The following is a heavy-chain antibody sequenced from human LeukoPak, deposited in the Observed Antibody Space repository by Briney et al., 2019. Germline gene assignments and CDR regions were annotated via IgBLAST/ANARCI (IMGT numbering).Heavy chain of an antibody. J-gene: IGHJ6*03. V-gene: IGHV3-21*01. Sequence: GGSLRLSCAASGFTFSSYSMSWVRQAPGKGPEWVSSISSSSSYIYYADSVKGRFTISRDNAKNSLCLQMNSLRAEDTAVYYCARANDNYYYYYMDVWGKGTTVTISS. D-gene: IGHD3-9*01. CDR2: ISSSSSYI. CDR1: GFTFSSYS. CDR3: ARANDNYYYYYMDV.